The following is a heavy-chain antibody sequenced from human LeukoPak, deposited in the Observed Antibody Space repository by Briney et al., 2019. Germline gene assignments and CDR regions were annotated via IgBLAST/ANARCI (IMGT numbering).Heavy chain of an antibody. CDR2: IKQDGSEK. J-gene: IGHJ4*02. Sequence: GGSLRLSCAASGFTFSSYWMSWVRQAPGKGLEWVANIKQDGSEKYYVDSVKGRLTISRDNAKNPLYLQMNSLRAEDTAVYYCARGQGYDFWSGYFDYWGQGTLVTVSS. CDR3: ARGQGYDFWSGYFDY. D-gene: IGHD3-3*01. CDR1: GFTFSSYW. V-gene: IGHV3-7*01.